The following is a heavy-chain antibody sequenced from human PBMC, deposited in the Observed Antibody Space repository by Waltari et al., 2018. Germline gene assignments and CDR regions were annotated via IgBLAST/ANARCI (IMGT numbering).Heavy chain of an antibody. CDR2: MQYRGST. Sequence: QLQLQESFPGLVKPSETLSLPCPVSGCHIRTNYNWGWIRQPPGKGLEWMGNMQYRGSTFYNPSLESRVTISLDTWKNQFSLRLSSVGAADTAVYFCGRIAFGDEGGYFQYWGQGTLVTVSS. CDR1: GCHIRTNYN. CDR3: GRIAFGDEGGYFQY. D-gene: IGHD4-17*01. J-gene: IGHJ1*01. V-gene: IGHV4-39*01.